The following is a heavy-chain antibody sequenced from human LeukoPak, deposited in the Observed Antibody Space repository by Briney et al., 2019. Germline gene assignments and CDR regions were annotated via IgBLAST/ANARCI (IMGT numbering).Heavy chain of an antibody. D-gene: IGHD6-6*01. V-gene: IGHV1-69*06. CDR3: ARDRMEYSSSSAFDY. J-gene: IGHJ4*02. CDR1: GYTFTSYG. Sequence: ASVKVSCKASGYTFTSYGISWVRQAPGQGLEWMGGIIPIFGTANYAQKFQGRVTITADKSTSTAYMELSSLRSEDTAVYYCARDRMEYSSSSAFDYWGQGTLVTVSS. CDR2: IIPIFGTA.